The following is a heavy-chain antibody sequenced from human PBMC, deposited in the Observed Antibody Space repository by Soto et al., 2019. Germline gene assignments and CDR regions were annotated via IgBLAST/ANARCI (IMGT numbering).Heavy chain of an antibody. CDR3: AKDRSYYDFWSGPLPPPDDAFDI. V-gene: IGHV3-23*01. CDR1: GFTFSSYA. J-gene: IGHJ3*02. D-gene: IGHD3-3*01. Sequence: PGGSLRLSCAASGFTFSSYAMSWVRQAPGKGLEWVSAISGSGGSTYYADSVKGRFTISRDNSKNTLYLQMNSLRAEDTAVYYCAKDRSYYDFWSGPLPPPDDAFDIWGQGTMVTVSS. CDR2: ISGSGGST.